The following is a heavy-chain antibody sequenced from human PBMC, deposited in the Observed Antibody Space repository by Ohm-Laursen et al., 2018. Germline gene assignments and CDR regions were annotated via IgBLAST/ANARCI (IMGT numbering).Heavy chain of an antibody. Sequence: GTLSLTCTVSGGSVSSGSYYWSWIRQPPGKGLEWIGRIYTSGSTNYNPSLKSRVTMSVDTSKNQFSLKLSSVTAADTAVYYCARDVPIAIYYDSSGFDTFDIWGQGTMVTVSS. CDR1: GGSVSSGSYY. J-gene: IGHJ3*02. V-gene: IGHV4-61*01. CDR3: ARDVPIAIYYDSSGFDTFDI. D-gene: IGHD3-22*01. CDR2: IYTSGST.